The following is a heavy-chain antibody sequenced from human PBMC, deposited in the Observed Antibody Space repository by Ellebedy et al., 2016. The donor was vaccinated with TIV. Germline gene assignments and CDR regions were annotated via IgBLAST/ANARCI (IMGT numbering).Heavy chain of an antibody. J-gene: IGHJ3*02. CDR2: ISAYNGNT. D-gene: IGHD3-22*01. CDR3: ARVRDSSGSNAFDI. CDR1: GGTFSSYA. V-gene: IGHV1-18*01. Sequence: AASVKVSCKASGGTFSSYAISWVRQAPGQGLEWMGWISAYNGNTNYAQKLQGRVTMTTDTSTRTAYMELRSLRSDDTAAYFCARVRDSSGSNAFDIWGQGTMVSVSS.